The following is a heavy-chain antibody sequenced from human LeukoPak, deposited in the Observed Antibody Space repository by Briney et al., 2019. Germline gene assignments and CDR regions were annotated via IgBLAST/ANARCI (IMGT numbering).Heavy chain of an antibody. CDR2: ISYDGSKK. Sequence: PGGSLRLSCAASRFTFSSYGLHWVRQAPGKGLEWVAVISYDGSKKYYADSVKGRFTISRDNSKNTLYLQMNSLRAEDTALYYCAKDLDYYNAGSYYPDYWGQGTLVTVSS. CDR3: AKDLDYYNAGSYYPDY. J-gene: IGHJ4*02. CDR1: RFTFSSYG. V-gene: IGHV3-30*18. D-gene: IGHD3-10*01.